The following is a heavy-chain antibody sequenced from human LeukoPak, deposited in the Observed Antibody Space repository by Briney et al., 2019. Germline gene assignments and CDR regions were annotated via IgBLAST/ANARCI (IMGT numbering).Heavy chain of an antibody. D-gene: IGHD3-16*01. V-gene: IGHV3-30*04. CDR1: GFTFNSYA. J-gene: IGHJ4*02. Sequence: GRSLRLSCAASGFTFNSYAMHWVRQAPGKGLEWVAVISYDGSKIYYADSVKGRFTISRDNSKNTLYLQMNSLRPDDTAVYYCARDGGFDYWGQGTPVTVSS. CDR3: ARDGGFDY. CDR2: ISYDGSKI.